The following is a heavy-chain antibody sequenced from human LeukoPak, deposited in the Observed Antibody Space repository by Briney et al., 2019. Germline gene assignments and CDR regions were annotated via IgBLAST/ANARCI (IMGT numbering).Heavy chain of an antibody. V-gene: IGHV4-34*01. CDR2: INHSGST. CDR3: ARGRGYNSFDY. J-gene: IGHJ4*02. Sequence: SETLSLTCAVYGGSFSGYYWSWIRQPPGKGLEWIGEINHSGSTNYNPSLKRRVTISVDTSKNQFSLKMRSVTAADTAVYYCARGRGYNSFDYWGQGTLVTVPS. CDR1: GGSFSGYY. D-gene: IGHD5-24*01.